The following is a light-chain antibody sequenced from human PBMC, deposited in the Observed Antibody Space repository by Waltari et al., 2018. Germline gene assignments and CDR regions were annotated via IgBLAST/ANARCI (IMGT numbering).Light chain of an antibody. J-gene: IGKJ2*02. Sequence: IVMTQSPLSLPITPGEPASISCRSSQSLLHSNGYNCLDWYLQKPGQSPQFLIYLGSIRAAGVPDRFSGSGSGTEFTLNISKVEAEDVAVYYCMQSLQAPCTFGQGTKLEIE. CDR3: MQSLQAPCT. CDR1: QSLLHSNGYNC. V-gene: IGKV2-28*01. CDR2: LGS.